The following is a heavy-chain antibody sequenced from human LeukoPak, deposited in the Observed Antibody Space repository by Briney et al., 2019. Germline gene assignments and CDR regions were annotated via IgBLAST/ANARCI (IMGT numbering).Heavy chain of an antibody. D-gene: IGHD6-19*01. J-gene: IGHJ6*02. CDR2: INPNSGGT. CDR3: ARGGNSGWGSKVNYYYGMDV. Sequence: GASVKVSCKASGYTFTGYYMHWVRQAPGQGLEWMGWINPNSGGTNYAQKFQGRVTITRDTSISTAYMELSRLRSDDTAVSSSARGGNSGWGSKVNYYYGMDVWGQGTTVTVSS. CDR1: GYTFTGYY. V-gene: IGHV1-2*02.